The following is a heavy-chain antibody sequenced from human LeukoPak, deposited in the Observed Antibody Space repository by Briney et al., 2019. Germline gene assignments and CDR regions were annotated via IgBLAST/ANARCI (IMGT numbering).Heavy chain of an antibody. CDR1: GFTFSSYS. Sequence: GGSLRLSCAASGFTFSSYSMNWVRQAPGKGLEWVSSISSSSSYIYYADSVKGRFTISRDNAKNSLYLQMNSLRAEDTAVYYCARDDLVASIEYSGSYWFDPWGQGTLVTVSS. J-gene: IGHJ5*02. D-gene: IGHD1-26*01. CDR2: ISSSSSYI. V-gene: IGHV3-21*01. CDR3: ARDDLVASIEYSGSYWFDP.